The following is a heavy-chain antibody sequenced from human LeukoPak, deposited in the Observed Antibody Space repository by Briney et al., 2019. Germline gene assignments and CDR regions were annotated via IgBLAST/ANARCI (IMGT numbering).Heavy chain of an antibody. CDR3: ARDRFDGSGGDYYGMDV. CDR1: GGSISSGGYY. V-gene: IGHV4-31*03. D-gene: IGHD3-10*01. J-gene: IGHJ6*02. Sequence: PSETLSLTCTVSGGSISSGGYYWSWIRQHPGKGLEWIGYIYYSGSTYYNPSLKSRVTISVDTSKNQFSLKLSSVTAADTAVYYCARDRFDGSGGDYYGMDVWGQGTTVTASS. CDR2: IYYSGST.